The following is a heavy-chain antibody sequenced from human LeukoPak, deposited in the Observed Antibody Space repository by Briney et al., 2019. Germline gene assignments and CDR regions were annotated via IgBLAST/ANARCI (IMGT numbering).Heavy chain of an antibody. Sequence: SETLSLTCAVYGGSFSGYYWSWIRQPPGKGLEWIGEINHSGSTNYNPSLKSQVTISVDTSKHQFSLKLSSVTAADTAVYYCARGKKYCSSTSCYHFDYWGQGTLVTVSS. CDR3: ARGKKYCSSTSCYHFDY. V-gene: IGHV4-34*01. D-gene: IGHD2-2*01. CDR2: INHSGST. J-gene: IGHJ4*02. CDR1: GGSFSGYY.